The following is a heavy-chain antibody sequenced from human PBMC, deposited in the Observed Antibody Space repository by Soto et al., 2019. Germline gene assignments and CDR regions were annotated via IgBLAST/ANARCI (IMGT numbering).Heavy chain of an antibody. D-gene: IGHD6-6*01. J-gene: IGHJ4*02. CDR3: AREKSPLNSSSYYFDY. CDR1: GGSFSGYY. V-gene: IGHV4-34*01. CDR2: INHSGST. Sequence: SETLSLTCAVYGGSFSGYYWSWIRQPPGKGLEWIGEINHSGSTNYNPSLKSRVTISVDTSKNQFPLKLSSVTAADTAVYYCAREKSPLNSSSYYFDYWGQGTLVTVSS.